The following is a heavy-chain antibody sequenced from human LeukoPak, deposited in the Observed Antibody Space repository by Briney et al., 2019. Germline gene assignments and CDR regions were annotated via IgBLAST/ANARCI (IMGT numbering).Heavy chain of an antibody. V-gene: IGHV3-23*01. D-gene: IGHD2-8*01. J-gene: IGHJ4*02. CDR1: GFTFSSFV. Sequence: GGSLRLSCAASGFTFSSFVMSWVRQAPGKGLQWVSSISGSAGSTNYADSVKGRLTISRDNSKNTLYLQMNSLRAEDTAVYYCAKDLNGLHAIDYWGEGTLVTVSS. CDR2: ISGSAGST. CDR3: AKDLNGLHAIDY.